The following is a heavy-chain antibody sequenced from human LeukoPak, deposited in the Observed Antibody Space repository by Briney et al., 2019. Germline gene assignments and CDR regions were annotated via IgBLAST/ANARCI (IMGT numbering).Heavy chain of an antibody. V-gene: IGHV3-30-3*01. J-gene: IGHJ4*02. CDR3: ARDRGGFDY. CDR1: GFTFSSYA. Sequence: PGRSLRLSCAASGFTFSSYAMHWVRQAPGKGLEWVAVISYDGSNKYYADSVKGRFTISRDNSKNTLYLQMNSLRAEDTAVHYCARDRGGFDYWGQGTLVTVSS. CDR2: ISYDGSNK. D-gene: IGHD3-10*01.